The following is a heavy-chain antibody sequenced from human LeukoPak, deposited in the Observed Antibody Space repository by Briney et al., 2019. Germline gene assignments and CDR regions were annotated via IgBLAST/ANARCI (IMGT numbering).Heavy chain of an antibody. CDR1: GFTFSSYG. V-gene: IGHV3-23*01. CDR2: ISGSGENT. Sequence: GRSLRLSCAASGFTFSSYGMHWVRQAPGKGLEWVSAISGSGENTNYADSVKGRFTMSRDNSRNMLYLQMNSLRDEDTAKYYCAKTVSGSYSYQGGDYWGQGTLVTVSS. D-gene: IGHD3-16*02. J-gene: IGHJ4*02. CDR3: AKTVSGSYSYQGGDY.